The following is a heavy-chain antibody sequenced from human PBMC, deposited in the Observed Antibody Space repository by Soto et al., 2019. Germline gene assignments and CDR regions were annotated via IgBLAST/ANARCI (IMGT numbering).Heavy chain of an antibody. J-gene: IGHJ6*03. CDR3: ARFYYYYYYMDV. CDR1: GGSFSGYY. Sequence: SETLSLTCAFYGGSFSGYYWSWIRQPPGKGLEWIGEINHSGSTNYNPSLKSRVTISVDTSKNQFSLKLSSVTAADTAVYYCARFYYYYYYMDVWGKGTTVTVSS. CDR2: INHSGST. V-gene: IGHV4-34*01.